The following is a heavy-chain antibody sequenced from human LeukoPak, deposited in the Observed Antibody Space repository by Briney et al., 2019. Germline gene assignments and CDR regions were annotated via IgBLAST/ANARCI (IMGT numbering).Heavy chain of an antibody. D-gene: IGHD6-19*01. CDR3: ARGLHTSGWLGY. CDR1: GFTVSSDY. Sequence: GGSLRLSCAASGFTVSSDYMSWVRQAPGKGLEWVSVIYSGGITYYADSVKGRFTISRDNSKNTLYLQMNSLRAEDTAVYYCARGLHTSGWLGYWGQGTLVTVSS. CDR2: IYSGGIT. J-gene: IGHJ4*02. V-gene: IGHV3-53*01.